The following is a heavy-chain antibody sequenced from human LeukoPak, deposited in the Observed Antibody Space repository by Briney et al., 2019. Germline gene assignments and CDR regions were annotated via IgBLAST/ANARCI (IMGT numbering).Heavy chain of an antibody. CDR2: ISDSGST. V-gene: IGHV4-39*01. Sequence: KPSETLTLTCIVSGGSISRSAYYWGWLRQPPGKGLEWIGSISDSGSTYYSPSLKSRVTISVDTSKNQFSLKLRLVTAADTAVYYCARQDIWFGELVVWGQGTMVTVSS. CDR3: ARQDIWFGELVV. J-gene: IGHJ6*02. CDR1: GGSISRSAYY. D-gene: IGHD3-10*01.